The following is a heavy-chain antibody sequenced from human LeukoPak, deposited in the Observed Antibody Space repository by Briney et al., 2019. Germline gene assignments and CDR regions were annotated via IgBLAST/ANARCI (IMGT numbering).Heavy chain of an antibody. CDR2: INWNSGSI. CDR1: GFTFDDYA. D-gene: IGHD3-10*01. V-gene: IGHV3-9*01. Sequence: GGSLRLSCAASGFTFDDYAMHWVRHAPGKGLEWVSGINWNSGSIGYAGSVKGRFTISGDNAKNSRYLQMNSLRAEDTALYYCAKLVVRGVITYYFDYWGQGTLVTVSS. J-gene: IGHJ4*02. CDR3: AKLVVRGVITYYFDY.